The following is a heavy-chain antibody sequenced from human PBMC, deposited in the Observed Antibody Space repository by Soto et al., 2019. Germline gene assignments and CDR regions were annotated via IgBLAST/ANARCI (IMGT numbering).Heavy chain of an antibody. D-gene: IGHD5-18*01. Sequence: GLDLEWLALIYWDDDKHYSPSLKRRLTITKDTSKNQVVLTMTNMDPVDTATYYCAHAWIQLWTYWGQGTLVTVSS. J-gene: IGHJ4*02. V-gene: IGHV2-5*02. CDR3: AHAWIQLWTY. CDR2: IYWDDDK.